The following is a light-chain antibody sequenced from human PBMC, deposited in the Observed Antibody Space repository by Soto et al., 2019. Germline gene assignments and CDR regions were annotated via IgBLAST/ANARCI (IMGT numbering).Light chain of an antibody. CDR2: GAS. CDR3: QQYGSSPWT. V-gene: IGKV3-20*01. Sequence: EIVLTQSPGTLSLCPGERATLSCRASQSVSSTYLAWYQQKPGQAPRLLIYGASSRATGIPDRFSGSGSGTDFTLTISRLEPEDFAVYYCQQYGSSPWTFGQGTKEDIK. J-gene: IGKJ1*01. CDR1: QSVSSTY.